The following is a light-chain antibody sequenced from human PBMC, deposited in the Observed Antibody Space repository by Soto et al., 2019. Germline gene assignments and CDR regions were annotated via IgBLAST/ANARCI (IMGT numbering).Light chain of an antibody. V-gene: IGKV1-39*01. CDR3: QQSFVSPYT. J-gene: IGKJ2*01. CDR2: AAS. Sequence: DIPMTQSPSSLSAYVTDRVTITCRASQTVNSYLNWYQQKPGKAPKLLISAASTLQGGVPSRFSASGSGTEFTLTISSLRLEDFATYYCQQSFVSPYTFGQGTVLEI. CDR1: QTVNSY.